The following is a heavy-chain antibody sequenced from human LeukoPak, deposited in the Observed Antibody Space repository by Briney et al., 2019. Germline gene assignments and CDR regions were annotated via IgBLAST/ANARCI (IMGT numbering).Heavy chain of an antibody. D-gene: IGHD3-3*01. CDR1: GGSISSGGYY. Sequence: SQTLSLTCTVSGGSISSGGYYWSWIRQPPGTGLEWLGYIYHSGSTYYNPSLKSRVTISVDTSKNQFSLKLSSVTAADTAVYYCARHQIFGVVIGFFDYWGQGTLVTVSS. V-gene: IGHV4-30-2*03. CDR3: ARHQIFGVVIGFFDY. J-gene: IGHJ4*02. CDR2: IYHSGST.